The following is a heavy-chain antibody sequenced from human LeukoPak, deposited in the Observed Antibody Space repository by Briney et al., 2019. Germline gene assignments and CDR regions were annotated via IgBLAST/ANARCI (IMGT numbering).Heavy chain of an antibody. CDR3: AKGYCSSTSCYEFDY. D-gene: IGHD2-2*01. CDR2: ISWNSGSI. V-gene: IGHV3-9*03. CDR1: GFTFDDYA. Sequence: PGGSLRLSCAASGFTFDDYAMHWVRQAPGKGLEWVSGISWNSGSIGYADSVKGRFTISRDNAENSLYLQMNSLRAEDMALYYCAKGYCSSTSCYEFDYWGQGTLVTVSS. J-gene: IGHJ4*02.